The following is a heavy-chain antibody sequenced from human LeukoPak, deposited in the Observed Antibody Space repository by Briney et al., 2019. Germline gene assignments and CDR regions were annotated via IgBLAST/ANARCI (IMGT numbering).Heavy chain of an antibody. V-gene: IGHV4-34*01. CDR1: GGSFSGHY. D-gene: IGHD6-19*01. CDR3: AALQWYSHYYYMDV. Sequence: SETLSLTCAVYGGSFSGHYWSWIRQPPGKGLEWIGEINHSGSTNYNPSLKSRVTISVDTSKNQFSLKLSSVTAADTAVYYCAALQWYSHYYYMDVWGKGTTVTISS. J-gene: IGHJ6*03. CDR2: INHSGST.